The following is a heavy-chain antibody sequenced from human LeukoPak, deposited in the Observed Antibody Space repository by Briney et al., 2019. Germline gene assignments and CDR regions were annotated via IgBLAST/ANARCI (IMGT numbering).Heavy chain of an antibody. Sequence: PGGSLRLSCAASGFTFSSYAMSWVRQAPGKGLEWVSAISGSGGSTYYADSVKGRFTISRDNSKNTLYLQMNSLRAEDTAIYYCAREPSVTTVTTGSWGQGTLVIVSS. CDR3: AREPSVTTVTTGS. D-gene: IGHD4-17*01. V-gene: IGHV3-23*01. CDR2: ISGSGGST. CDR1: GFTFSSYA. J-gene: IGHJ5*02.